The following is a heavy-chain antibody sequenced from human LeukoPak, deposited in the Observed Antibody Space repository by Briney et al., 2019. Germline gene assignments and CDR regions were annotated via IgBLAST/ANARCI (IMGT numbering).Heavy chain of an antibody. CDR1: GLTFSSHW. Sequence: GGSLRLSCAASGLTFSSHWMHWVRQAPGKGLVWVSRITNDGSSTYYADSVKGQFTISRDNSKNTLYLQMNSLRAEDTAVYYCARFEGGGGRVPYYYYGMDVWGQGTTVTVSS. J-gene: IGHJ6*02. V-gene: IGHV3-74*01. D-gene: IGHD2-15*01. CDR3: ARFEGGGGRVPYYYYGMDV. CDR2: ITNDGSST.